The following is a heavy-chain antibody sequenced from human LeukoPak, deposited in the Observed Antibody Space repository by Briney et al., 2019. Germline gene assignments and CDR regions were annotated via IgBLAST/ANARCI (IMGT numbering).Heavy chain of an antibody. CDR2: IKSKGGGGTT. D-gene: IGHD4-17*01. J-gene: IGHJ4*02. CDR3: TWMTTVTTVDF. CDR1: GIPFSDTW. Sequence: PGRSLRLSCVVSGIPFSDTWMRSVRQAPGEGTEWVGPIKSKGGGGTTDYAAPVQGRFTISRDDSKNTVYLQMNSLKIEDTAVYYCTWMTTVTTVDFWGQGTMVTVSS. V-gene: IGHV3-15*01.